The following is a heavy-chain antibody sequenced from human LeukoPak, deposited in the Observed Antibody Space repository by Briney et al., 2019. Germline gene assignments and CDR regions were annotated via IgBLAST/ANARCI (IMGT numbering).Heavy chain of an antibody. Sequence: GGSLRLSCAASGFTFSSYNMNWVRQAPGKGLEWVSSISSSSSYIYYADSVKGRFTISRDNAKNSLYLQMNSLRAEDTAVYYCARDLGLNVGAPFDPWGQGTLVTVSS. V-gene: IGHV3-21*01. CDR2: ISSSSSYI. J-gene: IGHJ5*02. D-gene: IGHD3-16*01. CDR3: ARDLGLNVGAPFDP. CDR1: GFTFSSYN.